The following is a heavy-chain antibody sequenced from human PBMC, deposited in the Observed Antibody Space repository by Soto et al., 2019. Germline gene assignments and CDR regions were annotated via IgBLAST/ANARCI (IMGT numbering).Heavy chain of an antibody. D-gene: IGHD3-22*01. V-gene: IGHV3-74*01. CDR1: GFTFSSHW. Sequence: EVQLVESGGGLVQPGGSLRLSCAASGFTFSSHWIHWVRQAPRKGLVWVSRINSGGSTTDYADSVKGRFTISRDNAKNTLYLQMNGLRGEDTAVYHCVRGASGYYYVDSWGQGTLVTVSS. CDR2: INSGGSTT. CDR3: VRGASGYYYVDS. J-gene: IGHJ4*02.